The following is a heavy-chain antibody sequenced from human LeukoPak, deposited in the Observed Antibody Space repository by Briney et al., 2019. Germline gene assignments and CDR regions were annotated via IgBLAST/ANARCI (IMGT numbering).Heavy chain of an antibody. J-gene: IGHJ4*02. CDR3: ATVLVVWFGEIQPHYYFDY. V-gene: IGHV1-24*01. Sequence: ASVKVSCKVSGYTLTELSMHWVRQAPGKGLEWMGGFDPEDGETIYAQKFQGRVTMTEDTSTDTAYMELSSLRSEDTAVYYCATVLVVWFGEIQPHYYFDYWGQGTLVTVSS. CDR2: FDPEDGET. D-gene: IGHD3-10*01. CDR1: GYTLTELS.